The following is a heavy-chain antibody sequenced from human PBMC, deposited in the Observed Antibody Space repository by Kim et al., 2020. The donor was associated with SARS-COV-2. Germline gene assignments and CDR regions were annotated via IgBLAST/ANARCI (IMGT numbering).Heavy chain of an antibody. V-gene: IGHV4-34*01. CDR3: ARGGDRGPFGARRFDP. D-gene: IGHD3-3*01. Sequence: SETLSLTCAVYGGSFSGYYWSWIRQPPGKGLEWIGEINHSGSTNYNPSLKSRVTISVDTSKNQFSLKLSSVTAADTAVYYCARGGDRGPFGARRFDPWG. CDR2: INHSGST. J-gene: IGHJ5*02. CDR1: GGSFSGYY.